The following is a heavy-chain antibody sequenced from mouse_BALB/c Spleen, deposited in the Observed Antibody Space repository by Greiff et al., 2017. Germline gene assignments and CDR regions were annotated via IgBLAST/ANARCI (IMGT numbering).Heavy chain of an antibody. CDR3: TRGGGYALYAMDY. CDR2: IRLKSNNYAT. V-gene: IGHV6-6*02. J-gene: IGHJ4*01. CDR1: GFTFSNYW. D-gene: IGHD2-2*01. Sequence: EVQRVESGGGLVQPGGSMKLSCVASGFTFSNYWMNWVRQSPEKGLEWVAEIRLKSNNYATHDAESVKGRFTISRDDSKSSVYLQMNNLRAEDTGIYYCTRGGGYALYAMDYWGQGTSVTVSS.